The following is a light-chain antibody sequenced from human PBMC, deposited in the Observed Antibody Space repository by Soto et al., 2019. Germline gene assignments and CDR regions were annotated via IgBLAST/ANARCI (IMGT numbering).Light chain of an antibody. J-gene: IGKJ1*01. Sequence: DIQMTQSPSTMSASVGDRVTITCRASQSISSWLAWYQQKPGKAPKVLIYKASNLQSGVTSRFSGSGSGTDFTLTISSLQPDDFATYYCQQCNSYPPTFGQGTKVDIK. CDR1: QSISSW. CDR3: QQCNSYPPT. CDR2: KAS. V-gene: IGKV1-5*03.